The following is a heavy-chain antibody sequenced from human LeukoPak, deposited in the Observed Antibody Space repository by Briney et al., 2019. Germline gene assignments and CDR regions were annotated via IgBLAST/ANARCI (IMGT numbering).Heavy chain of an antibody. CDR1: GFTFSSYG. J-gene: IGHJ4*02. CDR3: ARDSIVEATPLFDY. D-gene: IGHD1-26*01. V-gene: IGHV3-33*01. Sequence: PGRSLRLSCAASGFTFSSYGMHWVRQAPGKGLEWVAVIWYDGSNKYYADSVKGRFTISRDNSKNTLYLQMNSLRAEDTAVYYCARDSIVEATPLFDYWGQGTLVTVSS. CDR2: IWYDGSNK.